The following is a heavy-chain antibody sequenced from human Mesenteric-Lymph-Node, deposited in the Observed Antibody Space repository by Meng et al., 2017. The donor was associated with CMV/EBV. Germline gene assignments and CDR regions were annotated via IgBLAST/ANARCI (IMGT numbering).Heavy chain of an antibody. J-gene: IGHJ5*02. V-gene: IGHV4-39*01. D-gene: IGHD6-13*01. CDR1: AINSGLHY. CDR3: ARPRIATVGTGNWFDP. CDR2: IHSSGST. Sequence: AINSGLHYWAWIRQPPGKGLEWIGSIHSSGSTYYSPSLKSRVTMYVDTSNNQFSLKLSSVTAADTAVYYCARPRIATVGTGNWFDPWGQGTLVTVSS.